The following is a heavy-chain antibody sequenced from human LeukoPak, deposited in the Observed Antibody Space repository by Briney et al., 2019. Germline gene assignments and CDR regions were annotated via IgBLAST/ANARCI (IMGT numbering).Heavy chain of an antibody. Sequence: SETLSLTCAVYGGSFSGYYWSWIRQPPGKGLEWIGEINHSGSTNYNPSLESRVTISVDTSKNQFSLKLSSVTAADTAVYYCARGRGYIVVVPAATAYFQHWGQGTLVTVSS. CDR2: INHSGST. D-gene: IGHD2-2*01. CDR3: ARGRGYIVVVPAATAYFQH. V-gene: IGHV4-34*01. J-gene: IGHJ1*01. CDR1: GGSFSGYY.